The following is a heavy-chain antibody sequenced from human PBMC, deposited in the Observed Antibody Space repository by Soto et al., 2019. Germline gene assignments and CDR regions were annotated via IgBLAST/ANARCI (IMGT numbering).Heavy chain of an antibody. Sequence: ASVKVSCKSSGYTFTSYAMHCVRQAPGQRLEWMGWINAGNGNTKYSQKFQGRVTITRDTSASTAYMELNSLRAEDTAVYYCARHPERIAQIGWFDPWGQGTLVTVSS. D-gene: IGHD6-13*01. CDR1: GYTFTSYA. CDR3: ARHPERIAQIGWFDP. CDR2: INAGNGNT. J-gene: IGHJ5*02. V-gene: IGHV1-3*01.